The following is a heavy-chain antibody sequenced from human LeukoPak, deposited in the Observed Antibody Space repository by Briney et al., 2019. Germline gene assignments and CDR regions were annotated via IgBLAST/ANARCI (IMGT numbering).Heavy chain of an antibody. V-gene: IGHV1-18*04. Sequence: ASVKVSCMTSGYTFTNYYMHWVRQAPGQGLEWMGWISTDNGNTDYAQNVQGRVTMTTDTSTSTAYMELRSLRSDDAAVYYCARGYSYGYGPLDYWGQGTLVTVSS. CDR2: ISTDNGNT. CDR1: GYTFTNYY. CDR3: ARGYSYGYGPLDY. J-gene: IGHJ4*02. D-gene: IGHD5-18*01.